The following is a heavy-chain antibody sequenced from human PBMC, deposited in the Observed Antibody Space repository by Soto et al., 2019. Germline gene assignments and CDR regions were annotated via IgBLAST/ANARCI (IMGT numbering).Heavy chain of an antibody. CDR1: GFTFSNYG. D-gene: IGHD6-19*01. J-gene: IGHJ4*02. CDR2: ISYDGGKE. CDR3: AKGGSGWSCDY. Sequence: GGSLRLSCAASGFTFSNYGIHWVRQAPGRGLEWVAFISYDGGKEYYTDSVKGRFTISRDNSKNTLYLQMNSLRADDAAVYYCAKGGSGWSCDYWGQGTLVTVSS. V-gene: IGHV3-30*18.